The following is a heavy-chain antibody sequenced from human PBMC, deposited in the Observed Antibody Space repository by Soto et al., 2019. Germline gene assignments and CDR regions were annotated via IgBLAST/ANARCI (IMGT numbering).Heavy chain of an antibody. CDR1: GGTFSSYA. CDR3: VRDGMATITWGYGRDV. J-gene: IGHJ6*02. D-gene: IGHD5-12*01. V-gene: IGHV1-69*01. Sequence: VQLVQSGAEVKKPGSSVKVSCKASGGTFSSYAISWVRQAPGQGLEWMGGIIPIFGTANYAQKFQGRVTITADESTSTAYMELSSLRSEDTAVYYCVRDGMATITWGYGRDVWGQGTTVTVSS. CDR2: IIPIFGTA.